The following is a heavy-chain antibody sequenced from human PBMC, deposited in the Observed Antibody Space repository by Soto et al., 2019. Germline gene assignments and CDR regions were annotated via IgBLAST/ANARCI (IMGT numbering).Heavy chain of an antibody. V-gene: IGHV4-31*03. CDR1: GGSISSGGYY. Sequence: TSETLSLTCTVSGGSISSGGYYWSWIRQHPGKGLEWIGYIYYSGSTYYNPSLKSRVTISVDTSKNQFSLKLSSVTAADTAVYYCARVVVLMVYARSAPSRFDYWGQGTLVTVSS. D-gene: IGHD2-8*01. CDR2: IYYSGST. J-gene: IGHJ4*02. CDR3: ARVVVLMVYARSAPSRFDY.